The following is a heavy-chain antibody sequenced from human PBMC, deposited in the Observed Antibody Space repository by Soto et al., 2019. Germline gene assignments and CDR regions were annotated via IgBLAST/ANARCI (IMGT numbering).Heavy chain of an antibody. Sequence: GAAVKVSFKSAGGTFISYPMSWVRQAPGQGLEWMGWIIPIFGTANYAQKFQGRVTITADESTSTAYMELSSLRFEDTAVYYCARDLTMVRGVTVPGFIWFDPCGQGTLVTFSS. V-gene: IGHV1-69*13. CDR1: GGTFISYP. CDR3: ARDLTMVRGVTVPGFIWFDP. J-gene: IGHJ5*02. D-gene: IGHD3-10*01. CDR2: IIPIFGTA.